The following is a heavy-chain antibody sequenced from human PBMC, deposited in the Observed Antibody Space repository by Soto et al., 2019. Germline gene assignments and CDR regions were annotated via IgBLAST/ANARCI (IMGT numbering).Heavy chain of an antibody. CDR2: VSHDGSLY. CDR1: GFTFSSCA. V-gene: IGHV3-30*18. J-gene: IGHJ4*02. D-gene: IGHD2-8*02. CDR3: VKDRSDTWSFDY. Sequence: QVQLVESGGGVVQPGRSLRLSCAASGFTFSSCAMHWVRQVPGKGLEWLAVVSHDGSLYPYADSVKGRFSISRDNSRKTLYLQMNSLRPEDTAVYYGVKDRSDTWSFDYWGQGTLVTVSS.